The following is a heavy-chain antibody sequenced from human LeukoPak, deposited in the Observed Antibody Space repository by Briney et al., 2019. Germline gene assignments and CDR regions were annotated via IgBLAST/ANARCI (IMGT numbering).Heavy chain of an antibody. D-gene: IGHD2-15*01. J-gene: IGHJ1*01. V-gene: IGHV4-34*01. Sequence: SETLSLTCAVYGGSFSDYYWSWIRQPPGKGLEWIGEINHSGSTNYNPSLKSRVTISVDTSKNQFSLKLSSVTAADTAVYYCTRGPRYCSGGSRYFWYFQHWGQGTLVTVSS. CDR2: INHSGST. CDR3: TRGPRYCSGGSRYFWYFQH. CDR1: GGSFSDYY.